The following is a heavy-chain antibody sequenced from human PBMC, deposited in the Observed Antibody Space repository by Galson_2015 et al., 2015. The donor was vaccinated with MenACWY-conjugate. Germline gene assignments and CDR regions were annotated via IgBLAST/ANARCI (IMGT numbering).Heavy chain of an antibody. J-gene: IGHJ6*04. D-gene: IGHD2-2*01. Sequence: SETLSLTCTVSGDSISSSNFYWGWLRQPPGKGLEWIGSLYYSEITYYNPSLKSRVTISVDTSRNQFSLKLSSVTAADTAVYFCARHRIIVPAAMDVWGKGTTVTVSS. CDR1: GDSISSSNFY. CDR3: ARHRIIVPAAMDV. CDR2: LYYSEIT. V-gene: IGHV4-39*01.